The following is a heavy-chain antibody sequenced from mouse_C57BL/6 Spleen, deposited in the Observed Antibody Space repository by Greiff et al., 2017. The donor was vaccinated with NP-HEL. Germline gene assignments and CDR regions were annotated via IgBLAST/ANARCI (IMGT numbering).Heavy chain of an antibody. Sequence: QVQLQQSGAELARPGASVKMSCKASGYTFTSYTMHWVKQRPGQGLEWIGYINPSSGYTKYNQKFKDKATLTADKSSSTAYMQLSSRTSEDSAVYYCARGAITTVVARYFDVWGTGTTVTVSS. D-gene: IGHD1-1*01. CDR2: INPSSGYT. V-gene: IGHV1-4*01. CDR1: GYTFTSYT. J-gene: IGHJ1*03. CDR3: ARGAITTVVARYFDV.